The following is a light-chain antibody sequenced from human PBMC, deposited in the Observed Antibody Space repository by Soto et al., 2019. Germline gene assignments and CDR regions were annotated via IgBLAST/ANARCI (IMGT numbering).Light chain of an antibody. CDR1: SSDVGGYNY. Sequence: QSVLTQPASVSGSPGQSITISCTGTSSDVGGYNYVSWYQHHPGKAPKLMIHEVSDRPSGISNRFSGSKSGNTASLTISGLQAEDEADYYCSSYTSSSTLVFGTGTKVTVL. V-gene: IGLV2-14*01. CDR3: SSYTSSSTLV. J-gene: IGLJ1*01. CDR2: EVS.